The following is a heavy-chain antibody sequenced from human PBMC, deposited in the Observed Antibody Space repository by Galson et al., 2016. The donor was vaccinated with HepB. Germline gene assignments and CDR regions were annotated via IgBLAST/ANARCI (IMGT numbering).Heavy chain of an antibody. CDR3: ARSTVASPRRIGGYSGYGFDY. V-gene: IGHV4-61*08. D-gene: IGHD5-12*01. J-gene: IGHJ4*02. CDR1: GGSISSGGYF. CDR2: IYYSGST. Sequence: SETLSLTCTVSGGSISSGGYFWSWIRQHPGKGLEWIGYIYYSGSTNYNPSPKSRVTISVDTSMNQFSLKLSSVTAADTAVYYCARSTVASPRRIGGYSGYGFDYWGQGTLVTISS.